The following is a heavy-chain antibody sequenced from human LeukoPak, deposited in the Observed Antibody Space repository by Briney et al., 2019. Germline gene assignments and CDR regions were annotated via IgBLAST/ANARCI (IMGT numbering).Heavy chain of an antibody. CDR2: IYPGDSDT. Sequence: GESLKISCKGSGYSFTSYWVGWVRQMPGKGLEWMGFIYPGDSDTRYNPSFRGQVTISADKSINTAYLQWRSLKASDTAMYYCARRRSCSGGRCYEDFDYWGQGTLVTVSS. D-gene: IGHD2-15*01. J-gene: IGHJ4*02. V-gene: IGHV5-51*01. CDR1: GYSFTSYW. CDR3: ARRRSCSGGRCYEDFDY.